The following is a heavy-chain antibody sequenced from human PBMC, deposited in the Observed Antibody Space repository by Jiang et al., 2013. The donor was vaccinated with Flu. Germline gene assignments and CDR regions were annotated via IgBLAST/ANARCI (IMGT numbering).Heavy chain of an antibody. CDR1: GFRFSSYW. CDR2: IKQDGSEK. J-gene: IGHJ4*01. V-gene: IGHV3-7*01. CDR3: ARYGGAYFDY. D-gene: IGHD4-23*01. Sequence: QLVESGGGLVQSGGSLRLSCAASGFRFSSYWMSWVRQAPGKGLEWVTNIKQDGSEKYYVDSVKGRFTISRDNAKNSLYLQMNSLRADDTAVYYCARYGGAYFDYWGQGILVTVSS.